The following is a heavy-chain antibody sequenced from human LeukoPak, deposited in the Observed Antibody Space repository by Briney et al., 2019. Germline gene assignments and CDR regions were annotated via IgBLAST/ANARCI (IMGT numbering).Heavy chain of an antibody. J-gene: IGHJ4*02. CDR3: ARGYGDFWSGSYGD. Sequence: PSETLSLTCAVYGGSFSGYYWSWIRQPPGKGLEWIGEINHSGSTNYNPSLKSRVTISVDTSKNQFSLKLSSVTAADTAVYYCARGYGDFWSGSYGDWGQGTLVTVSP. V-gene: IGHV4-34*01. D-gene: IGHD3-3*01. CDR1: GGSFSGYY. CDR2: INHSGST.